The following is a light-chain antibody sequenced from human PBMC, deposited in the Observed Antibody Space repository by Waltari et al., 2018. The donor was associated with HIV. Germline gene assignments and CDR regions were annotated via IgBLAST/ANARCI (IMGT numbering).Light chain of an antibody. CDR2: EVS. Sequence: QSALTQPPSPSGSPGQLVTISCLGTRSDTGGYNYVSWYQQHPGKAPKLMIYEVSKRPSGVPDRFSGSKSGNTASLTVSGLQAEDEADYYCSSYAGSNNLIFGTGTKVTVL. CDR1: RSDTGGYNY. V-gene: IGLV2-8*01. CDR3: SSYAGSNNLI. J-gene: IGLJ1*01.